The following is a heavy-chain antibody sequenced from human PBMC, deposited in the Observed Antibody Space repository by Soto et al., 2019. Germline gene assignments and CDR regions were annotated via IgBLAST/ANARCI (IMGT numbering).Heavy chain of an antibody. D-gene: IGHD1-1*01. Sequence: QITLKESGPTLVKPTQTLTLTCTFSGFSLSTSGLAVGWIRQPPGKALEWLSLIYWDDDKRYSPSLKSRLTITTDTFKNQVVLTMTNMDPVDTATYYCAHSFQLVSLFDYWGQGTLVTVSP. CDR3: AHSFQLVSLFDY. J-gene: IGHJ4*02. V-gene: IGHV2-5*02. CDR2: IYWDDDK. CDR1: GFSLSTSGLA.